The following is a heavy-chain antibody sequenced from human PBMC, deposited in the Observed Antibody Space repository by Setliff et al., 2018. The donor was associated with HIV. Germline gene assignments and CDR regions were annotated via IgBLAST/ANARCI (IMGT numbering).Heavy chain of an antibody. V-gene: IGHV4-61*03. Sequence: PSETLSLTCTVSGDSVSSRSYYWSWIRQPPGKGLEWIGYMYYSGSTNYIPSLKSRVTISVDTSKNHFSLKLRSVTAADTAVYYCAQLGMVDDFDYWGQGTLVTVSS. D-gene: IGHD1-1*01. J-gene: IGHJ4*02. CDR3: AQLGMVDDFDY. CDR1: GDSVSSRSYY. CDR2: MYYSGST.